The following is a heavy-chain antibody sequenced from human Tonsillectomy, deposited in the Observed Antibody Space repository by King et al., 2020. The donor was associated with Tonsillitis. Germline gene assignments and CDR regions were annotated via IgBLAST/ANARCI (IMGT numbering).Heavy chain of an antibody. Sequence: QFQLVQSGGGVVQPGRSLRLSCAASGFTFSYYAMHWVRQAPGKGLEWVAIISYDGINKYYADSVQGRFTISRDNSKNKMYVQMNSLGPEDTAVYYCARDLMSGDWNDPLGYFDYWGQGTLVTVSS. D-gene: IGHD1-1*01. CDR3: ARDLMSGDWNDPLGYFDY. V-gene: IGHV3-30*04. CDR2: ISYDGINK. J-gene: IGHJ4*02. CDR1: GFTFSYYA.